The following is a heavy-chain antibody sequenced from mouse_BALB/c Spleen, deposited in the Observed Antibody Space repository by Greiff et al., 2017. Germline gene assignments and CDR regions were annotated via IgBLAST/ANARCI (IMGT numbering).Heavy chain of an antibody. V-gene: IGHV5-4*02. CDR2: ISDGGSYT. D-gene: IGHD2-14*01. CDR1: GFTFSDYY. CDR3: ARESRYDGYYFDY. J-gene: IGHJ2*01. Sequence: EVQVVESGGGLVKPGGSLKLSCAASGFTFSDYYMYWVRQTPEKRLEWVATISDGGSYTYYPDSVKGRFTISRDNAKNNLYLQMSSLKSEDTAMYYCARESRYDGYYFDYWGQGTTLTVSS.